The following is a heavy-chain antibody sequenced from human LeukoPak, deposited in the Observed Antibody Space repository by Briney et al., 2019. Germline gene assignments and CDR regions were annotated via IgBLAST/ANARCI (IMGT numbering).Heavy chain of an antibody. CDR2: IHTSGTT. Sequence: SETLSLTCSGSSGSFTGFYWSWLRQRAGKGREWMGRIHTSGTTYYNPSLTTRVTMSVDTSKNQFSLQLTTVTAADTAVYYCARELYGSGLGPLWYWGQGTLVTVSS. J-gene: IGHJ4*02. V-gene: IGHV4-4*07. D-gene: IGHD6-19*01. CDR1: SGSFTGFY. CDR3: ARELYGSGLGPLWY.